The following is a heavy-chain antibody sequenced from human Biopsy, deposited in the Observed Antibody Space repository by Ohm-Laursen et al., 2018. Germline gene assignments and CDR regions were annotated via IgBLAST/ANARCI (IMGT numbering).Heavy chain of an antibody. CDR1: GYTFTNYG. D-gene: IGHD3-3*01. Sequence: ASVKVSCNASGYTFTNYGIGWVRQAPGQGLEWMGWISPYNGDTDYAQKLQGRVTMTTDTSTSTAYMDLRSLRSDDTAVYYCARDRWPHVTLLGLVVFDFWGQGTLVIVSS. V-gene: IGHV1-18*01. CDR2: ISPYNGDT. J-gene: IGHJ4*02. CDR3: ARDRWPHVTLLGLVVFDF.